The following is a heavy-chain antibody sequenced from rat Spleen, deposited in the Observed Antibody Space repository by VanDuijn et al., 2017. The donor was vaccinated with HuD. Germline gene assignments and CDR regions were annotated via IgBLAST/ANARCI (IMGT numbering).Heavy chain of an antibody. D-gene: IGHD1-7*01. CDR1: GFTFSDYN. CDR2: IINTGGST. CDR3: GRVHTMGHVMDA. V-gene: IGHV5-25*01. Sequence: EVQLVESGGGLVQPGRSMKLSCAASGFTFSDYNMAWVRQAPGKGLEWVASIINTGGSTYYPDSVKGRFTISRDNAKSTLYLQMNSLRSEDTATYYCGRVHTMGHVMDAWGQGASVTVSS. J-gene: IGHJ4*01.